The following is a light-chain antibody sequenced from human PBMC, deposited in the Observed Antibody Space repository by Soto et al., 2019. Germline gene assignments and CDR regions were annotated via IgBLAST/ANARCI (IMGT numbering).Light chain of an antibody. CDR2: DVS. V-gene: IGLV2-14*01. CDR1: SSDVGGYNY. CDR3: SSYTSSSTPYV. J-gene: IGLJ1*01. Sequence: QSALTQPASVSGSPGQSITIPCTGTSSDVGGYNYVSWYQQHPGKAPKLMIYDVSNRPSGVSNRFSGSKSGNTASLTISRLQAEDEADYYCSSYTSSSTPYVFGTGTKVTVL.